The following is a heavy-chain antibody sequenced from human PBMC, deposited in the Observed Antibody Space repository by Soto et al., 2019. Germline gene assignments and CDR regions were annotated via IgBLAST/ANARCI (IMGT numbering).Heavy chain of an antibody. CDR1: GFTFGDYA. V-gene: IGHV3-49*03. CDR3: TRVDDFWSGSIPDSPDSFDY. CDR2: IRSKAYGGTT. Sequence: GGSLRLSCIASGFTFGDYAMSWFRQAPGKGLEWVGFIRSKAYGGTTEYAASVKGRFTISRDDSKSIAYLQMNSLKTEDTAVYYCTRVDDFWSGSIPDSPDSFDYWGQGTLVTVSS. J-gene: IGHJ4*02. D-gene: IGHD3-3*01.